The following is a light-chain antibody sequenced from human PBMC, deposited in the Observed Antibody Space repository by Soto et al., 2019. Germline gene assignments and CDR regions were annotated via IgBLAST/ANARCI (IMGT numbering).Light chain of an antibody. Sequence: EIVLTQSPATLSLSPGERATLSCRASQTVSSSLAWYQQKPVQAPRLLIYEASNRATGIPARFSGSGSGADFTLTISSLEPEDFALYYCQQHINWPLTFGGGTKVDI. CDR3: QQHINWPLT. CDR2: EAS. CDR1: QTVSSS. J-gene: IGKJ4*01. V-gene: IGKV3-11*01.